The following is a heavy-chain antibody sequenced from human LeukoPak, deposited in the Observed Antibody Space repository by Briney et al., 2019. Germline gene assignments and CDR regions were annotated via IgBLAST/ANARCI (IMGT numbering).Heavy chain of an antibody. Sequence: SETLSLTCAVYGGSFSGYYWSWIRQPPGKGLEWIGEINHSGSTNYNPSLKSRVTISVDTSKNQFSLKLSSVTAADTAVYYCARAGAYYYDSSGYWRYYFDYWGQGTLVTVSS. J-gene: IGHJ4*02. CDR1: GGSFSGYY. D-gene: IGHD3-22*01. CDR2: INHSGST. V-gene: IGHV4-34*01. CDR3: ARAGAYYYDSSGYWRYYFDY.